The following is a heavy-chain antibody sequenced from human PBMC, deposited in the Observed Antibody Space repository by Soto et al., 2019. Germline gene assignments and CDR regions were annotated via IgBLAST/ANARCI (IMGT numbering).Heavy chain of an antibody. CDR1: GYTFTGYY. D-gene: IGHD3-10*01. V-gene: IGHV1-2*04. J-gene: IGHJ4*02. Sequence: QVQLVQSGAEVKKPGASVKVSCMASGYTFTGYYMHWVRQAPGQGLEWMGWINPNSGDTIFAQKSQGWVTMTRDTSINTAYMELSRLRSDDTAVYYCARAEGYYYGSGPLDYWGQGTLVTVSS. CDR3: ARAEGYYYGSGPLDY. CDR2: INPNSGDT.